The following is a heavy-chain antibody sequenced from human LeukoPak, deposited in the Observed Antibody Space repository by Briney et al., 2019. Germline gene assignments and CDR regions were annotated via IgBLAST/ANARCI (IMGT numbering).Heavy chain of an antibody. Sequence: GGSLRLSCAASGFTFSSYAMSWVRQAPGKGLEWVSAISGSGGSTYYADSVKGRFTISRDNSKNTLYLQMNSLRAEDTAVYYCAKVGRGGDYDFWSGYYAATPPFDYWGQGTLVTVSS. J-gene: IGHJ4*02. D-gene: IGHD3-3*01. CDR3: AKVGRGGDYDFWSGYYAATPPFDY. CDR2: ISGSGGST. CDR1: GFTFSSYA. V-gene: IGHV3-23*01.